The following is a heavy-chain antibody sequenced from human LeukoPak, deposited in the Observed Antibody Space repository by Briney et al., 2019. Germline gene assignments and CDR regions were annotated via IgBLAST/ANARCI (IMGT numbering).Heavy chain of an antibody. CDR3: AKADWGR. V-gene: IGHV3-9*01. Sequence: PGGSLRLSCAASGFTFDDYAMHWVRQAPGKGLEWVSGISWNSGSIGYADSVKGRFTISRDKAKNSLYLQMNSLRAEDTALYYCAKADWGRWGQGTLVTVSS. CDR2: ISWNSGSI. CDR1: GFTFDDYA. J-gene: IGHJ4*02. D-gene: IGHD7-27*01.